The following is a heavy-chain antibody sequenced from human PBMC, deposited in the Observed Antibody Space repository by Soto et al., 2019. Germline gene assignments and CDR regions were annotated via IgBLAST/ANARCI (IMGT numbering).Heavy chain of an antibody. Sequence: GGSLRLSCAASEFTFSNYAISWVRQAPGKGLEWVSSISDNGGTTYYTYPVKGRFTISRDNSKNTLYLQMNSLRAEDTAVYYFAKDPQQQIDYFDYWGQGTQVTVSS. CDR2: ISDNGGTT. CDR1: EFTFSNYA. D-gene: IGHD6-13*01. J-gene: IGHJ4*02. V-gene: IGHV3-23*01. CDR3: AKDPQQQIDYFDY.